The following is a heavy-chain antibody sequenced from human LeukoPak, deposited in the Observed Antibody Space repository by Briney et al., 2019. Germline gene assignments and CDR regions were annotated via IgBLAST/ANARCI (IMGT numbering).Heavy chain of an antibody. J-gene: IGHJ6*03. Sequence: GGSLRLFCAASGFIFSSYGMHWVRQAPGKGLEWVAVIWYDGSNKYYADSVKGRFTISRDNSKNTLYLQMNSLRAEDTAVYYCAKGGFGLAWNYYYYMDVWGKGTTVTVSS. CDR1: GFIFSSYG. CDR2: IWYDGSNK. CDR3: AKGGFGLAWNYYYYMDV. V-gene: IGHV3-33*06. D-gene: IGHD3-3*01.